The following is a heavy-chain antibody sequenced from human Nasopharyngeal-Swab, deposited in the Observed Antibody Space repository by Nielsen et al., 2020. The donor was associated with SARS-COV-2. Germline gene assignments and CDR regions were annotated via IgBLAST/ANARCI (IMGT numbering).Heavy chain of an antibody. J-gene: IGHJ4*02. Sequence: ASVKVSCKASGYTFNSYGISWVRQPPGQGLEWMGWISAYNGDTNYAQKLQGRVTMTTDTSTSTAYMELRSLRSDDTAVYYCARDAAYGSGSFVADFWGQGTLVTVSS. D-gene: IGHD3-10*01. CDR2: ISAYNGDT. CDR3: ARDAAYGSGSFVADF. CDR1: GYTFNSYG. V-gene: IGHV1-18*01.